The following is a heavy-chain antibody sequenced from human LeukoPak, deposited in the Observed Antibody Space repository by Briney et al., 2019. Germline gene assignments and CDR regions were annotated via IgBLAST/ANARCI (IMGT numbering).Heavy chain of an antibody. CDR2: INPRGTI. CDR3: AREQALPGVTISGVVFMGYFDN. J-gene: IGHJ4*02. V-gene: IGHV4-34*01. D-gene: IGHD3-3*01. CDR1: GGSFSGYS. Sequence: SETLSLTCGVFGGSFSGYSWSWIRQSPGKGLEWIGDINPRGTINFNPSLKSRVLMSLDASRTQFSLRLDSVTAADTAVYYCAREQALPGVTISGVVFMGYFDNWGQGSLVIVSS.